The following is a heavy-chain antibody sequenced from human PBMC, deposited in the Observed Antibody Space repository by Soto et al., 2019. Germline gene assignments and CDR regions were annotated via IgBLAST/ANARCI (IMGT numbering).Heavy chain of an antibody. V-gene: IGHV5-51*01. CDR2: IYPGDSDT. Sequence: PGESLKISCKGSGYSFTSYWIGWVRQMPGKGLEWMGIIYPGDSDTRYSPSFQGQVTISADKSISTAYLQWSSLKASDTAMYYCVRLMGILTGSIWFDPWGQGTLVTVSS. CDR1: GYSFTSYW. D-gene: IGHD3-9*01. J-gene: IGHJ5*02. CDR3: VRLMGILTGSIWFDP.